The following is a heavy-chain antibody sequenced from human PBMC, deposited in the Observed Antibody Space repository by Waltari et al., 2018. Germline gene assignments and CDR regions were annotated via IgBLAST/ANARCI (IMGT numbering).Heavy chain of an antibody. D-gene: IGHD6-19*01. CDR1: GFTFSSYW. Sequence: EVQLVESGGGLVQPGGSLRLSCAASGFTFSSYWMHWVRQAPGKGLVWVSRINSDGSSTSYADSVKGRFTISRDNAKNTLYLQMNSLRAEDTAVYYCARDLGSGWYGYYYGMDVWGQGTTVTVSS. V-gene: IGHV3-74*01. CDR2: INSDGSST. J-gene: IGHJ6*02. CDR3: ARDLGSGWYGYYYGMDV.